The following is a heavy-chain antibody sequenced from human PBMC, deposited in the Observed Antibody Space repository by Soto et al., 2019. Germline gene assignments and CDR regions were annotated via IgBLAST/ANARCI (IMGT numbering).Heavy chain of an antibody. V-gene: IGHV3-74*01. CDR3: ARLLSGHYYYYGMDV. CDR2: INSDGSST. D-gene: IGHD3-10*01. J-gene: IGHJ6*02. CDR1: GFTFSSYW. Sequence: GGSLRLSCAASGFTFSSYWMHWVRQAPGKGLVWVSRINSDGSSTSYADSVKGRFTISRDNAKNTLYLQMNSLRAEDTAVYYCARLLSGHYYYYGMDVWGQGTTVTVSS.